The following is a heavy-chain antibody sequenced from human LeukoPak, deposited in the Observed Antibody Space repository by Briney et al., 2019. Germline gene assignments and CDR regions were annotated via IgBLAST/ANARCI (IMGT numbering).Heavy chain of an antibody. J-gene: IGHJ4*02. CDR3: ASVTKVPGDYASDY. CDR1: GGSFSGYY. CDR2: INHSGST. D-gene: IGHD4-17*01. V-gene: IGHV4-34*01. Sequence: NPSETLSLTCAVYGGSFSGYYWSWIRQPPGKGLEWIGEINHSGSTNYNPSLKSRVTISVDTSKNQFSLKLSSVTAADTAVYYCASVTKVPGDYASDYWGQGTLVTVSS.